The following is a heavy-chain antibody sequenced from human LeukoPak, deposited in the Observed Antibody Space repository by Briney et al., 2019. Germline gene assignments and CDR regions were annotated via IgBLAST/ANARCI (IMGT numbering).Heavy chain of an antibody. CDR1: GFTFSSYS. CDR3: ARSQYCSGGSCYRLGDY. V-gene: IGHV3-48*01. Sequence: GGSLRLSCAASGFTFSSYSMNWVRQAPGKGLEWVSYISSTGAIHYADSVKGRFTISRDNSKNTLYLQMDSLRAEDTAVYYCARSQYCSGGSCYRLGDYWGQGTLVTVSS. D-gene: IGHD2-15*01. CDR2: ISSTGAI. J-gene: IGHJ4*02.